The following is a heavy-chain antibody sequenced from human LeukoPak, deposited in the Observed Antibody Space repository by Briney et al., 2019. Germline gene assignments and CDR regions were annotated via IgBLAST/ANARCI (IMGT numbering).Heavy chain of an antibody. J-gene: IGHJ4*02. CDR1: GGSISSYY. CDR3: ARYYGSGSYDY. V-gene: IGHV4-59*01. Sequence: PSETLSLTCTVSGGSISSYYWSWIRQPPGKGLEWIGYIDYSGSTNYNPSLKSRVSISVDTSKNQFSLKLSSVTAADTAIYYCARYYGSGSYDYWGQGTLVTVSS. CDR2: IDYSGST. D-gene: IGHD3-10*01.